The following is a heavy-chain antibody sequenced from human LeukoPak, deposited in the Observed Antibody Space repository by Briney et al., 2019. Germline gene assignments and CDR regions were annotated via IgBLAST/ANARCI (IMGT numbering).Heavy chain of an antibody. CDR2: IYHSGNT. CDR3: ARVGASYVGNYYMDV. Sequence: SETLSLTCALSGYPISSGYYWGWTRQPPGKGLEWIGSIYHSGNTYYNPSLKSRVTISLGTSKNQFSLKLSSVTSADTAVYYCARVGASYVGNYYMDVWGKGTTVTVTS. J-gene: IGHJ6*03. CDR1: GYPISSGYY. V-gene: IGHV4-38-2*01. D-gene: IGHD3-10*02.